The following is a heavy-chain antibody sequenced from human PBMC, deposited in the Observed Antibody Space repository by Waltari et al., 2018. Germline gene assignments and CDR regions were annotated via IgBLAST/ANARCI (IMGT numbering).Heavy chain of an antibody. CDR2: IYYSGST. J-gene: IGHJ6*02. V-gene: IGHV4-59*08. CDR3: ARHLWNYYYGMDV. CDR1: GGSIRSYY. D-gene: IGHD3-3*01. Sequence: QVQLQESGPGLVKPSETLSLTCTVSGGSIRSYYWSWIWQPPGKGLEWIGYIYYSGSTNYNPSLKSRVTISVDTSKNQFSLKLSSVTAADTAVYYCARHLWNYYYGMDVWGQGTTVTVSS.